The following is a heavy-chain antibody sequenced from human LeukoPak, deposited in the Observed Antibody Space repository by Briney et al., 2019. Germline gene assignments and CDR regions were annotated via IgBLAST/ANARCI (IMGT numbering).Heavy chain of an antibody. CDR1: GGSFSGYY. CDR3: ARDAAAYYDFWSGYQRYYYYGMDV. V-gene: IGHV4-34*01. J-gene: IGHJ6*02. Sequence: PSETLSLTCAVYGGSFSGYYWSWIRQPPGKGLEWIGEINHSGSTNYNPSLKSRVTISVDTSKNQFSLKLSSVTAADTAVYYCARDAAAYYDFWSGYQRYYYYGMDVWGQGTTVTVSS. CDR2: INHSGST. D-gene: IGHD3-3*01.